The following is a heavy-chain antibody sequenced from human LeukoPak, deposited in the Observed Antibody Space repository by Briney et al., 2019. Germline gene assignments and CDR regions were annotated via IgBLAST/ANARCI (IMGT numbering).Heavy chain of an antibody. CDR2: INHSGST. J-gene: IGHJ3*02. D-gene: IGHD5-24*01. Sequence: PSETLSLTCAVSGGSIGSGGYSWSWIRQPPGKGLEWIGEINHSGSTNYNPSLKSRVTISVDTSKNQFSLKLSSVTAADTAVYYCARVNRRWLHRDAFDIWGQGTMVTVSS. CDR1: GGSIGSGGYS. V-gene: IGHV4-30-2*01. CDR3: ARVNRRWLHRDAFDI.